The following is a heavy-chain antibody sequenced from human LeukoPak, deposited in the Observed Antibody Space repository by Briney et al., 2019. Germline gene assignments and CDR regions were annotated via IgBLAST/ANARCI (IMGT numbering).Heavy chain of an antibody. CDR2: ISSSASTI. CDR3: ARDLRRRYYDSSGYSNY. Sequence: GGCETLSCAASGFTFSGYEMNWVRQAPGKGLEWVSYISSSASTIYYADSVKGRFTISRDNAKNSLYLQMNSLRAEDTAVYYCARDLRRRYYDSSGYSNYWGQGTLVTVSS. D-gene: IGHD3-22*01. J-gene: IGHJ4*02. V-gene: IGHV3-48*03. CDR1: GFTFSGYE.